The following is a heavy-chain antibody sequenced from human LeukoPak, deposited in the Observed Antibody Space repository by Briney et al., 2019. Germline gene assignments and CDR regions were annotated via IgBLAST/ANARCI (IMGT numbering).Heavy chain of an antibody. CDR3: AGDKLRYFDWLFSTPLFDP. CDR1: GFTVSSNY. J-gene: IGHJ5*02. Sequence: GGSLRLSCAASGFTVSSNYMSWVRQAPGKGLEWVSSISSSSSYIYYADSVKGRFTISRDNAKNSLYLQMNSLRAEDTAVYYCAGDKLRYFDWLFSTPLFDPWGQGTLVTVSS. D-gene: IGHD3-9*01. CDR2: ISSSSSYI. V-gene: IGHV3-21*01.